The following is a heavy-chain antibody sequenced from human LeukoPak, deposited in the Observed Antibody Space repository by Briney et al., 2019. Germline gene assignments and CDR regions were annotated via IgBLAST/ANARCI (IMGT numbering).Heavy chain of an antibody. J-gene: IGHJ6*03. CDR1: EFTFSSYD. CDR2: IDTAGYT. D-gene: IGHD6-13*01. Sequence: GGSLRLSCAASEFTFSSYDMHWVRQGTGKGLEWVSAIDTAGYTYYPGSVKGRFTISRENAKNSLYLQMNSLRAGDTAVYYCAKEGYSRGYYSYYYMDVWGKGTTVTVSS. V-gene: IGHV3-13*01. CDR3: AKEGYSRGYYSYYYMDV.